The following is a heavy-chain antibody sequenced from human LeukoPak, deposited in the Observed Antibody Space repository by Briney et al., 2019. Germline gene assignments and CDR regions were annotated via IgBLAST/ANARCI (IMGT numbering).Heavy chain of an antibody. V-gene: IGHV1-69*05. J-gene: IGHJ4*02. D-gene: IGHD2-2*01. CDR3: ARGGEYGVVPAAQYDY. CDR2: IIPIFGTA. CDR1: GGTFSSYA. Sequence: SVKVSCKASGGTFSSYAISWVRQAPGQGLEWMGGIIPIFGTANYAQKFQGRVTITTDESTSTAYMELSRLRSEDTAVYYCARGGEYGVVPAAQYDYWGQGTLVTVSS.